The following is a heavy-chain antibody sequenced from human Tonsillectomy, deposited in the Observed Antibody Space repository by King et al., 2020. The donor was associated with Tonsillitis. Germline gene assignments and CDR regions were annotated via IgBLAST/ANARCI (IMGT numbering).Heavy chain of an antibody. CDR3: ARDLDSSGFYS. V-gene: IGHV3-48*03. J-gene: IGHJ5*01. CDR1: GFTFSSYE. CDR2: ISSSGRTI. Sequence: VQLVESGGGLVQPGGSLRLSCAASGFTFSSYEMNWVRQAPGKGLEWVSYISSSGRTIYYADSVKGRFTISRDNAKNSLYLQMNSLRAEDTAVYYCARDLDSSGFYSWGQGTLVTVSS. D-gene: IGHD6-19*01.